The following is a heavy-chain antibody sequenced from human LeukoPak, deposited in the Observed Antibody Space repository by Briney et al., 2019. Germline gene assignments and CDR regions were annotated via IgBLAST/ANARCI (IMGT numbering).Heavy chain of an antibody. Sequence: PSETLSLTCAVYGGSFSGYYWSWIRQPPGKGLEWIGEINHSGSTNYNPSLKSRVTISVDTSKNQFSLKLSSVTAADTAVYYCARTAAAGFYYYYGMDVWGQGTTVTVSS. D-gene: IGHD6-13*01. CDR3: ARTAAAGFYYYYGMDV. CDR1: GGSFSGYY. CDR2: INHSGST. J-gene: IGHJ6*02. V-gene: IGHV4-34*01.